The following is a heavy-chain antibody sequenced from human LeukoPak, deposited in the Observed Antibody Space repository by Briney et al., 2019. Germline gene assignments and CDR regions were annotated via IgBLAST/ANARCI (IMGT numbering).Heavy chain of an antibody. V-gene: IGHV1-46*01. CDR1: GYTFTSYY. D-gene: IGHD2-2*01. CDR3: ARAKKRYCSSTSCPLGMDV. J-gene: IGHJ6*02. CDR2: INPSGGST. Sequence: GASVKVSCKASGYTFTSYYMHWVRQAPGQGLEWMGIINPSGGSTSYAQKFQGRVTMTRDTSTSTVYMELSSLRSGDTAVYYCARAKKRYCSSTSCPLGMDVWGQGTTVTVPS.